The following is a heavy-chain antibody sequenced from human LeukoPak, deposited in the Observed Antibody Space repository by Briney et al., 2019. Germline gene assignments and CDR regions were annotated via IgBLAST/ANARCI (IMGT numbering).Heavy chain of an antibody. D-gene: IGHD3-22*01. CDR2: MNPNSGNT. CDR1: GYTFTSYD. Sequence: ASVKVSCKASGYTFTSYDINWVRQVTGQGLEWMGWMNPNSGNTGYAQKFQGRVTMTRDTSTSTVYMELSSLRSEDTAVYYCARKFYDSSGYRLDYWGQGTLVTVSS. V-gene: IGHV1-8*01. CDR3: ARKFYDSSGYRLDY. J-gene: IGHJ4*02.